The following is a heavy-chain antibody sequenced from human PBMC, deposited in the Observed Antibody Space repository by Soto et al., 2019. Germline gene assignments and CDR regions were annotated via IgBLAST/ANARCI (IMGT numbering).Heavy chain of an antibody. J-gene: IGHJ4*02. V-gene: IGHV3-21*01. CDR3: ARDMYGRSWYVDY. D-gene: IGHD6-13*01. Sequence: EVQLVESGGGLVQPGGSLRLSCAASGFTFSSYAMNWVRQAPGKGLQWVASIASGRNYIHYADKVKGRFTISRDDAETSLYLEMSSLSAEDTGVYFCARDMYGRSWYVDYWGRGTPVTVSS. CDR2: IASGRNYI. CDR1: GFTFSSYA.